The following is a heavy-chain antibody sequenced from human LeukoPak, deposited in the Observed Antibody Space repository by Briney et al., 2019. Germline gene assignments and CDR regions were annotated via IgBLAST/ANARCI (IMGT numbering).Heavy chain of an antibody. CDR3: ARSVYTIIAVAEGATNWFDP. CDR1: GYTFTRYH. D-gene: IGHD6-19*01. Sequence: ASVKVSCKASGYTFTRYHVHWLRQAPGQGLEWMGIINPSGGSTRYAQKFQGRVTMTRDTSTSTVYMEVSSLRSEDTAVYYCARSVYTIIAVAEGATNWFDPWGQGTLVTVSS. CDR2: INPSGGST. J-gene: IGHJ5*02. V-gene: IGHV1-46*01.